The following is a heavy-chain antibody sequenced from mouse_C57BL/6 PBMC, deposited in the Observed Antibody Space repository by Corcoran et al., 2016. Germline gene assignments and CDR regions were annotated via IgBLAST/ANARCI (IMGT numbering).Heavy chain of an antibody. D-gene: IGHD4-1*01. CDR3: ARGNWGAMDY. V-gene: IGHV1-26*01. CDR1: GYTFTDYY. J-gene: IGHJ4*01. Sequence: EVQLQQSGPELVKPGASVKISCKASGYTFTDYYMNWVKQSHGKSLEWIGDINPNNGGTSYNQKFKGKATLTVDKSSSTAYMELRSLTSEDSAVYYCARGNWGAMDYWGQGTSVTVSS. CDR2: INPNNGGT.